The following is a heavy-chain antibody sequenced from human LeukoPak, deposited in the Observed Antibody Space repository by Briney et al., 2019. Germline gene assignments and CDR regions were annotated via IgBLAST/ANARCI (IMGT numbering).Heavy chain of an antibody. CDR1: GFTFSSYA. CDR2: ISSSGGST. Sequence: PGGSLRLSCAASGFTFSSYAMSWVRQAPGKGLEWVSAISSSGGSTYYADSVKGRFTISRDNAKNTLYLQMNSLRAEDTAVYYCAKDSIYSRGSGWYRDAFDIWGQGTMFTVSS. J-gene: IGHJ3*02. D-gene: IGHD6-19*01. V-gene: IGHV3-23*01. CDR3: AKDSIYSRGSGWYRDAFDI.